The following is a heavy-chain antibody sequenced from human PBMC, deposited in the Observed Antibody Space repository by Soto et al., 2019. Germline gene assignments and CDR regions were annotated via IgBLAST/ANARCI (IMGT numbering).Heavy chain of an antibody. CDR1: GFMFSSYT. Sequence: PGGSLRLCCTASGFMFSSYTMNWVRQAPGKGLEWVSSVSFRGDIYYADSLEGRFTISRDDAKNSLYLQMNSLRAEDTAVYYCARGCSSASCYYYWGQGTLVTVSS. CDR2: VSFRGDI. CDR3: ARGCSSASCYYY. J-gene: IGHJ4*02. V-gene: IGHV3-21*01. D-gene: IGHD2-2*01.